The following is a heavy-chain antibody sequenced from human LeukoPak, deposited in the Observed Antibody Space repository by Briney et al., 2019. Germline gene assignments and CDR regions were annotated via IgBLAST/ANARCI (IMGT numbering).Heavy chain of an antibody. V-gene: IGHV3-48*01. CDR1: GFTFSSYS. Sequence: GGSLRLSCAASGFTFSSYSMNWVRQAPGKGLEWVSYISSSSSTIYYADSVKGRFTISRDNAKNSLYLQMNSLRAEDTAVYYCARDNVYSSGWASDYWGQGTLVTVSS. CDR2: ISSSSSTI. J-gene: IGHJ4*02. CDR3: ARDNVYSSGWASDY. D-gene: IGHD6-19*01.